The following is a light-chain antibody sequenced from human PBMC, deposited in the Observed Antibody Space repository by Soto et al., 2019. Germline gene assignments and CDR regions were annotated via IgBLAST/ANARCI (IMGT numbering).Light chain of an antibody. Sequence: EIVLTQSPATLSLSPGERATLSCRASQSVNTYSAWYQQKPGQAPRLLIYDASNRATGIPARFSGSGSGTDFTLSISSLEPEDSAVYYCQQRRNWPLTFGGGTKVEIK. CDR3: QQRRNWPLT. CDR2: DAS. V-gene: IGKV3-11*01. J-gene: IGKJ4*01. CDR1: QSVNTY.